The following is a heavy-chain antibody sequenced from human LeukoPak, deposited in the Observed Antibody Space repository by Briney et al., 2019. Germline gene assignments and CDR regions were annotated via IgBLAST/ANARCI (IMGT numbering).Heavy chain of an antibody. CDR2: INHSGST. D-gene: IGHD3-22*01. CDR1: GGSFSGYY. CDR3: ARSPRRSWGYYDSSGYTPIDY. Sequence: SETLSLTCAVFGGSFSGYYWSWIRQPPGKGLEWIGEINHSGSTNYNPSLKSRVTISVDTSKNQFSLKLSSVTAADTAVYYCARSPRRSWGYYDSSGYTPIDYWGQGTLVTVSS. J-gene: IGHJ4*02. V-gene: IGHV4-34*01.